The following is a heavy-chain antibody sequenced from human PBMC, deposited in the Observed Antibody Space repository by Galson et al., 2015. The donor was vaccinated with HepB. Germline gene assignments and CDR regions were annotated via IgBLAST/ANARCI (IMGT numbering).Heavy chain of an antibody. CDR2: IKSKTDGGTT. D-gene: IGHD3-3*01. CDR1: GFTFSNAW. J-gene: IGHJ6*02. Sequence: SLRLSCAASGFTFSNAWMSWVRQAPGKGLEWVGRIKSKTDGGTTDYAAPVKGRFTISRDDSKNTLYLQMNSLKTEDTAVYYCTTYYDFWSGYPAGYGMDVWCQGTTVTVSS. V-gene: IGHV3-15*01. CDR3: TTYYDFWSGYPAGYGMDV.